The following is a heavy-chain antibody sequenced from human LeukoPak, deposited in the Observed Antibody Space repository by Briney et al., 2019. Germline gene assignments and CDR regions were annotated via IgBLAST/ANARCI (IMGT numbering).Heavy chain of an antibody. CDR2: ISNDGGGT. CDR1: GFIFNNYG. D-gene: IGHD3-22*01. J-gene: IGHJ5*02. CDR3: AKGSSGYFVDL. Sequence: GGSLRPSCAASGFIFNNYGLVWVRQAPGKGLEWVSAISNDGGGTTYADFVKGRFSVSRDNSKNTLFLQMNSLRAEDTALYYCAKGSSGYFVDLWGQGTLVTVSS. V-gene: IGHV3-23*01.